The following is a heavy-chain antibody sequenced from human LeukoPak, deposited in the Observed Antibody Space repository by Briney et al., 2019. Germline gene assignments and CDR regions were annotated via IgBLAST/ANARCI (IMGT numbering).Heavy chain of an antibody. CDR2: IYSDGST. CDR3: ARGLMIRGVADY. D-gene: IGHD3-10*01. CDR1: GFTVSGNY. J-gene: IGHJ4*02. V-gene: IGHV3-53*05. Sequence: GGSLRLSCAASGFTVSGNYMSWVRQAPGKGLEWVSVIYSDGSTYYADSVKGRFTISRDNSKNTLFLQMNSLRVEDTAVYSCARGLMIRGVADYWGQGTLVIVSS.